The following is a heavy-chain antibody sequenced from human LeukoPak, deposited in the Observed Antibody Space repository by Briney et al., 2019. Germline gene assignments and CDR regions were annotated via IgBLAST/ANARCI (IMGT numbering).Heavy chain of an antibody. CDR3: AGGSGWLIDY. Sequence: GGSLRLSCAASGFTFSSFWMNWVRHSPGKGLEWVANIEGDGSEKNYMGSVKGRFTISRDNAKKSLHLQMNSLRAEDTGVYYCAGGSGWLIDYWGQGTLVTVSS. J-gene: IGHJ4*02. D-gene: IGHD6-19*01. CDR2: IEGDGSEK. V-gene: IGHV3-7*03. CDR1: GFTFSSFW.